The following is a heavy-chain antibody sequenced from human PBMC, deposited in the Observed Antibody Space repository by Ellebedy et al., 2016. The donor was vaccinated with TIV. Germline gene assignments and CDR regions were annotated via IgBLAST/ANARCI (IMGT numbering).Heavy chain of an antibody. CDR3: ARGKPFGGD. CDR2: INSIGNII. D-gene: IGHD3-3*01. CDR1: GLMISDLY. Sequence: GGSLRLSCEVSGLMISDLYMSWIRQAPGKGLEWVSYINSIGNIIHYADSVQGRFTISRDNAKNSLYLQMNSLRVEDTAVYYCARGKPFGGDWGQGTLVTVSS. V-gene: IGHV3-11*04. J-gene: IGHJ4*02.